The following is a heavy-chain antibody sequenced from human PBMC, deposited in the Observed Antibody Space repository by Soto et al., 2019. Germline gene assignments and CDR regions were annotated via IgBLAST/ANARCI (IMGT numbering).Heavy chain of an antibody. CDR3: ATHPYYYGSGSYYDYYYYYGMDV. D-gene: IGHD3-10*01. CDR1: GGSFSGYY. J-gene: IGHJ6*02. CDR2: INHSGST. V-gene: IGHV4-34*01. Sequence: ETLSLTCAVYGGSFSGYYWSWIRQPPGKGLEWIGEINHSGSTNYNPSLKSRVTISVDTSKNQFSLKLSSVTAADTAVYYCATHPYYYGSGSYYDYYYYYGMDVWGQGTTVTVSS.